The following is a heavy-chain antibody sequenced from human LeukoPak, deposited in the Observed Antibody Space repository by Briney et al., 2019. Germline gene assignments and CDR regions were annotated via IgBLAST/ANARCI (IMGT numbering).Heavy chain of an antibody. J-gene: IGHJ4*02. V-gene: IGHV4-31*03. Sequence: NPSQTLSLTCTVSGGSISSGGYYWSWIRQHPGKGLEWIGYIYYSGSTSYNPSLKSRVTISVDTSKNQFSLKLSSVTAADTAVYFCARYCSGVSCYSRALDSWGQGTLVTVSS. CDR2: IYYSGST. D-gene: IGHD2-15*01. CDR1: GGSISSGGYY. CDR3: ARYCSGVSCYSRALDS.